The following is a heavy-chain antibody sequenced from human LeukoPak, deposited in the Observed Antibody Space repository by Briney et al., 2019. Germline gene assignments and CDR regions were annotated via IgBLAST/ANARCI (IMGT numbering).Heavy chain of an antibody. CDR1: GFRFNTYW. J-gene: IGHJ3*01. CDR2: IKQDGNEK. V-gene: IGHV3-7*01. D-gene: IGHD1-1*01. Sequence: GGSLRLSCAASGFRFNTYWMSWVRQAPGKGLEWVANIKQDGNEKYYVDSVKGRFTISRDNAKKSVSLQMNSLRAEDTAVYYCVRGGGARDWNDGGFWGQGTMVTVSS. CDR3: VRGGGARDWNDGGF.